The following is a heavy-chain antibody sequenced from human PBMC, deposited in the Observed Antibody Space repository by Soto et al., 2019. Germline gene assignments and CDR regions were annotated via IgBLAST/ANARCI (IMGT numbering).Heavy chain of an antibody. CDR3: ARGRWTQTTADYYLDF. CDR1: GYTFTNYA. D-gene: IGHD1-1*01. Sequence: QVQLVQSGTEVKKPGASVKLSCKASGYTFTNYAIHWVRQAPGQRLEWMVWINAGNGHTKYSQKFQGRVTVTRDPSANTAYMELSSLTSEATAVYYCARGRWTQTTADYYLDFWGQGTLVTVSS. CDR2: INAGNGHT. V-gene: IGHV1-3*01. J-gene: IGHJ4*02.